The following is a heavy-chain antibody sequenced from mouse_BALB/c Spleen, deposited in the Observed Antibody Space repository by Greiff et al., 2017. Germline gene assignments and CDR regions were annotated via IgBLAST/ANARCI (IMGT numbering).Heavy chain of an antibody. J-gene: IGHJ4*01. CDR2: INPSTGYT. CDR3: ARRPLYYGNYVGAMDY. CDR1: GYTFTSYW. Sequence: QVQLQQSGAELAKPGASVKMSCKASGYTFTSYWMHWVKQRPGQGLEWIGYINPSTGYTEYNQKFKDKATLTADKSSSTAYMQLSSLTSEDSAVYYCARRPLYYGNYVGAMDYWGQGTSVTVSS. D-gene: IGHD2-1*01. V-gene: IGHV1-7*01.